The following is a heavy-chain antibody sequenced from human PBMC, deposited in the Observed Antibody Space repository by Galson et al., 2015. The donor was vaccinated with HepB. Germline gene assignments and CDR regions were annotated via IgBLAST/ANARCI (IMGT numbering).Heavy chain of an antibody. CDR2: INPSGGST. CDR3: ARDLISALSSSWYPNYFDY. CDR1: GYTFTSYY. D-gene: IGHD6-13*01. V-gene: IGHV1-46*01. Sequence: SVKVSCKASGYTFTSYYMHWVRQAPGQGLEWMGIINPSGGSTSYAQKFQGRVTMTRDTSTSTVYMELSSLRSEDTAVYYCARDLISALSSSWYPNYFDYWGQGTLVTVSS. J-gene: IGHJ4*02.